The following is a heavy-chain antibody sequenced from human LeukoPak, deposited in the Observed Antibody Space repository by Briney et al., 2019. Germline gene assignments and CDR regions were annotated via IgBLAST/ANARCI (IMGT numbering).Heavy chain of an antibody. CDR3: ARDRNPLSIAAADPGYYFDY. J-gene: IGHJ4*02. V-gene: IGHV3-11*01. CDR2: ISSSGRTI. D-gene: IGHD6-13*01. CDR1: GFTFSDYY. Sequence: GGSLRLSCAASGFTFSDYYMSWIRQAPGKGLAWVSYISSSGRTIYYADSVKGRFTISRDNAKNSLYLQMNSLRAEDTAVYYCARDRNPLSIAAADPGYYFDYWGQGTLVTVSS.